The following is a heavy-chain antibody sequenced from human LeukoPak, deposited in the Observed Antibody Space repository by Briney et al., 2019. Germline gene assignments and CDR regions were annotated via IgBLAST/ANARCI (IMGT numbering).Heavy chain of an antibody. CDR3: ARVAAGAETHTLHYHYMDV. J-gene: IGHJ6*03. D-gene: IGHD6-13*01. CDR2: ISSTSTYI. V-gene: IGHV3-21*01. CDR1: GFTFSIYS. Sequence: GGSLRLSCAASGFTFSIYSLTWVRQAPGKGLEWVSSISSTSTYIYYADSVRGRFTISRDNAQNSLYLQMNSLRAEDTAVYSCARVAAGAETHTLHYHYMDVWGKGTTVTVSS.